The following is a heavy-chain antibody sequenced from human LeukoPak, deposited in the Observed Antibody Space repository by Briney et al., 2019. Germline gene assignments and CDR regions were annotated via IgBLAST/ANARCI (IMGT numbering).Heavy chain of an antibody. J-gene: IGHJ4*02. CDR1: GFTFSSSA. CDR3: AKDSPVATR. CDR2: ITDSGDGE. Sequence: GGSLRLSCAASGFTFSSSAMSWVRQAPGKGLAWVSSITDSGDGEYYADSVKGRFTISRDDSKNTLHLQMNSLRAEDTAVYYCAKDSPVATRWGQGTLVTVSS. V-gene: IGHV3-23*01. D-gene: IGHD1-26*01.